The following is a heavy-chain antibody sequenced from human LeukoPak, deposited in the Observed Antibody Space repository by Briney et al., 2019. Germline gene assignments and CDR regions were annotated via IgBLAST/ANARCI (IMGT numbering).Heavy chain of an antibody. CDR3: ARQGVAATGWFDP. D-gene: IGHD2-15*01. Sequence: SETPSLTCTVSGGSISSSSYYWGWIRQPPGKGLEWIGSIYYSGSTYYNPSLKSRVTISVDTSKNQFSLKLSSVTAADTAVYYCARQGVAATGWFDPWGQGTLVTVSS. V-gene: IGHV4-39*01. J-gene: IGHJ5*02. CDR2: IYYSGST. CDR1: GGSISSSSYY.